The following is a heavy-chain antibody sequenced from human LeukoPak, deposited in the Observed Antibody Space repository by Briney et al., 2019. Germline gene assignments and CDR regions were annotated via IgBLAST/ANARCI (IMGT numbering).Heavy chain of an antibody. CDR3: TTDSSSWYNWFDP. D-gene: IGHD6-13*01. Sequence: GGSLRLSCAASGFTFNNAWMSWVRQAPGKGLEWVGRIKSKTDGGTTDYAAPVKGRFTISRDDSKNTLYLQMNSLKTEDTAVYYCTTDSSSWYNWFDPWGQGTLVTVSS. J-gene: IGHJ5*02. CDR1: GFTFNNAW. CDR2: IKSKTDGGTT. V-gene: IGHV3-15*01.